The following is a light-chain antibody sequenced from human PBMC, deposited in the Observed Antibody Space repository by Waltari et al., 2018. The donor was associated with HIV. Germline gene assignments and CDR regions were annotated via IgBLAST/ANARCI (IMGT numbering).Light chain of an antibody. Sequence: QSVLTQPPSASGTPGQWVTISCSGSSSNIGSRSVNWYQQLPGTAPKLLIYSDNQRPAGFPDRLSGSKSGTSASLAISGLQSEDEADYYCSTWDDSLNGRVFGGGTKLTVL. J-gene: IGLJ3*02. CDR3: STWDDSLNGRV. CDR2: SDN. V-gene: IGLV1-44*01. CDR1: SSNIGSRS.